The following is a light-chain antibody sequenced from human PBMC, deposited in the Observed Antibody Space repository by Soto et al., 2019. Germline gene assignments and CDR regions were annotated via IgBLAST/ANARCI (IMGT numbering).Light chain of an antibody. CDR1: SSNIGAGYD. J-gene: IGLJ2*01. V-gene: IGLV1-40*01. Sequence: QSVLTQPPSVSGAPGQRVTISCTGSSSNIGAGYDVHWYQQLPGTAPKLLIYGNSNRPSGVPDRFSGSKSGTLASRALTGLQADYEADYYCQSYDSSLSGSVFGGGTQLTVL. CDR2: GNS. CDR3: QSYDSSLSGSV.